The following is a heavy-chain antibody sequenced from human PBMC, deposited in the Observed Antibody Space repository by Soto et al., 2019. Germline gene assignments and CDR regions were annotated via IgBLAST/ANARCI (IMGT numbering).Heavy chain of an antibody. V-gene: IGHV4-38-2*02. Sequence: PSATLSLTCAVSGYSIGTGYYWGRVRQPPGKGLEWIGTIYHSGNTYSNPSLRSRITMSVDTSKNQFSLKLTSVTAVDTAVYYCAGDLNNAWFFHWGQGALVTVSS. CDR2: IYHSGNT. CDR1: GYSIGTGYY. CDR3: AGDLNNAWFFH. D-gene: IGHD3-9*01. J-gene: IGHJ4*02.